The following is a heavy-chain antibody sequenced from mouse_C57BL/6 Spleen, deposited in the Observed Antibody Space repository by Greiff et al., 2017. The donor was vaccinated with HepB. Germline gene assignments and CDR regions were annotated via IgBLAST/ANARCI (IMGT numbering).Heavy chain of an antibody. Sequence: VKLQQSGPELVKPGASVKISCKASGYAFSSSWMNWVKQRPGKGLEWIGRIYPGDGDTNYNGKFKGKATLTADKSSSTAYMQLSSLTSEDSAVYFCARFDGYYAAYWGQGTLVTVSA. CDR1: GYAFSSSW. J-gene: IGHJ3*01. CDR3: ARFDGYYAAY. V-gene: IGHV1-82*01. D-gene: IGHD2-3*01. CDR2: IYPGDGDT.